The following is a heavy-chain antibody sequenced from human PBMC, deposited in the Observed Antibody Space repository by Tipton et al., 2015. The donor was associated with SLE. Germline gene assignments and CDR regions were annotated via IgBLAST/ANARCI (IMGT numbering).Heavy chain of an antibody. D-gene: IGHD3-3*01. CDR1: GGSFSGYY. CDR3: ATESGHYDFWSGYYTHYYYMDI. CDR2: INHSGST. V-gene: IGHV4-34*01. J-gene: IGHJ6*03. Sequence: TLSLTCAVYGGSFSGYYWSWIRQPPGKGLEWIGEINHSGSTNYNPSLKSRVTISVDTSKNQFSLKLSSVTAADTAVYYCATESGHYDFWSGYYTHYYYMDIWGRETAVTVSS.